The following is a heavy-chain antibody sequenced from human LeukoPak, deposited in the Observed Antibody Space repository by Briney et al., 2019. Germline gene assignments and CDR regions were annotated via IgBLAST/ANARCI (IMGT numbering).Heavy chain of an antibody. J-gene: IGHJ3*02. Sequence: GGSLRLSCAASGFTFSSYGMSWVRQAPGKGLDWVSAISGSGGSTYYADSVKGRFTISRDNSKNTVYLQMSSLRAEDTAVYYCARDLREHGVFDIWGQGTMVTVSS. CDR2: ISGSGGST. V-gene: IGHV3-23*01. D-gene: IGHD1-26*01. CDR3: ARDLREHGVFDI. CDR1: GFTFSSYG.